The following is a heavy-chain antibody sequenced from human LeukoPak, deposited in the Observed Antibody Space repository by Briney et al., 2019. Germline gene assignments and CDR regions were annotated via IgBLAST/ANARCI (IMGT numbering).Heavy chain of an antibody. CDR2: NYYNGSS. D-gene: IGHD6-19*01. Sequence: SETLSLTCTVSGGSISSYYWSWIRQPPGKGLEWIGYNYYNGSSNYNPSLKSRVTISVDTSKNQFSLKLSSVTAADTAVYYCARDLGYSSGWYDYWGQGTLVTVSS. J-gene: IGHJ4*02. CDR1: GGSISSYY. CDR3: ARDLGYSSGWYDY. V-gene: IGHV4-59*01.